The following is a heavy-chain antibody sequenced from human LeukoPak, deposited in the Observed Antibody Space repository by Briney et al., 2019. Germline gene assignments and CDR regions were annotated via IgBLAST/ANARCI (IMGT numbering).Heavy chain of an antibody. V-gene: IGHV4-59*08. CDR3: ASQYYYGSGSYFHYFDY. J-gene: IGHJ4*02. CDR1: GGSISSYY. Sequence: SETLSLTCTVSGGSISSYYWSWIRQPPGKGLEWIGYIYHSGSTNYNPSLKSRITISVDTSKNQFSLKLSSVTAADTAVYYCASQYYYGSGSYFHYFDYWGQGTLVTVSS. CDR2: IYHSGST. D-gene: IGHD3-10*01.